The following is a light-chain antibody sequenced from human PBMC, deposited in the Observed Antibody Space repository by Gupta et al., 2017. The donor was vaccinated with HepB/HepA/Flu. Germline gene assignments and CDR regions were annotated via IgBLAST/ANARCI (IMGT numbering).Light chain of an antibody. CDR1: QSVSSY. CDR2: DAS. CDR3: QHRSNCPFT. V-gene: IGKV3-11*01. J-gene: IGKJ4*01. Sequence: ELVLKQSPATLSLSPGERATLSCRASQSVSSYLAWYQQKPGQAPRLLIYDASNRATGIPARFSGSGSGTDFTLTISSLEPEDFAVYYCQHRSNCPFTFGRGTKVEIK.